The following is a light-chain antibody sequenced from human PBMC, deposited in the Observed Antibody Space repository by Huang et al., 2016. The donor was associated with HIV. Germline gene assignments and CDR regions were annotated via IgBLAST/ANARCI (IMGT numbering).Light chain of an antibody. CDR1: QSLLHSNGYNY. J-gene: IGKJ3*01. V-gene: IGKV2-28*01. CDR3: MQALQTPRT. Sequence: DIVMTQSPLSLPVPPGEPASISCRSSQSLLHSNGYNYLDWYLQKPGQSPQLRIYVGSNRASGVPDRFSGSGSGTDFTLKISRVEAEDVGVYYCMQALQTPRTFGPGTKVDIK. CDR2: VGS.